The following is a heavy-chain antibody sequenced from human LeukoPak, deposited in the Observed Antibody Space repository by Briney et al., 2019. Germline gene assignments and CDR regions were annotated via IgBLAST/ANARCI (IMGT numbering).Heavy chain of an antibody. D-gene: IGHD2-2*01. CDR3: AATGRQLSARYYYGMDV. V-gene: IGHV1-24*01. J-gene: IGHJ6*02. CDR1: GYTFTSYY. Sequence: GASVKVSCKASGYTFTSYYIHWVRQAPGKGLEWMGGFDPEDGETIYAQKFQGRVTMTEDTSTDTAYMELSSLRSEDTAVYYCAATGRQLSARYYYGMDVWGQGTTVTVSS. CDR2: FDPEDGET.